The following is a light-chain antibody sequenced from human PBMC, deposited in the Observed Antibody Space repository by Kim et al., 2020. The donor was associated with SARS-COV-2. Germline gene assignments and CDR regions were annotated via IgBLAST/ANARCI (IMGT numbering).Light chain of an antibody. J-gene: IGKJ1*01. CDR1: QSITSSY. Sequence: SPGDRATRSCRASQSITSSYLAWYQQKPGQAPRLLIYDASNRATGIPDRFSGSGSGTDFTLTITRLEPEDFAVYYCQQYRSSPLTFGQGTKVDIK. CDR3: QQYRSSPLT. CDR2: DAS. V-gene: IGKV3-20*01.